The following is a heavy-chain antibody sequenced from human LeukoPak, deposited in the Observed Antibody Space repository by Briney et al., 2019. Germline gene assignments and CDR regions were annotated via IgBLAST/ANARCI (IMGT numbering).Heavy chain of an antibody. Sequence: TSETLSLTCTVSGGSISSHYWSWIRQPPGKGLEWIGYIYYGGSTNYNPSLKNRVTISVDTSKKQFSLKLSSVTAADTAVYYCARSNWGSDSYYYYMDVWGKGTTVTVS. V-gene: IGHV4-59*11. CDR3: ARSNWGSDSYYYYMDV. J-gene: IGHJ6*03. CDR2: IYYGGST. D-gene: IGHD7-27*01. CDR1: GGSISSHY.